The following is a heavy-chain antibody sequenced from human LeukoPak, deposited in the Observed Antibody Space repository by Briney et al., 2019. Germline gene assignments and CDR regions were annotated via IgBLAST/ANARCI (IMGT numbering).Heavy chain of an antibody. CDR1: GYPFTNYG. CDR3: ARGSAVAGIGY. V-gene: IGHV1-18*01. CDR2: ISPYNGKT. J-gene: IGHJ4*02. D-gene: IGHD6-19*01. Sequence: GASVKVSCKASGYPFTNYGINWVRQAPGQGLEWMGWISPYNGKTDYIQTLQGRVTMTTDTSTSTAYMELRSLRPDDTAVYYCARGSAVAGIGYWGQGTRVIVSA.